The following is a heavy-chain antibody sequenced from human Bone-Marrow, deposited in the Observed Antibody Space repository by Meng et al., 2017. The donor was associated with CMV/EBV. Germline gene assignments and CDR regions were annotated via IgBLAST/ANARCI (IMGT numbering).Heavy chain of an antibody. CDR1: GYTSNGYY. V-gene: IGHV1-2*02. CDR3: VMAPTSGWYYFDY. Sequence: ASVKVSCKASGYTSNGYYIHWVRQAPGQGLEWMAWINPTSGDTTYAQNFQGGVTLSRDLSISTAYMDLSRLRSDDTAVYFCVMAPTSGWYYFDYWAQGTRVTVSS. D-gene: IGHD6-13*01. CDR2: INPTSGDT. J-gene: IGHJ4*02.